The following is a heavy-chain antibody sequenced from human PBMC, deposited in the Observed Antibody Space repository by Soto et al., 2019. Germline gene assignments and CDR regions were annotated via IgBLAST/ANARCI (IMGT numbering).Heavy chain of an antibody. CDR1: GGSFSGYY. CDR2: INHSGST. D-gene: IGHD2-2*01. J-gene: IGHJ4*02. Sequence: SETLSLTCAVYGGSFSGYYWSWIRQPPGKGLEWIGEINHSGSTNYNPSLKSRVTISVDTSKNQFSLKLSSVTAADTAVYYCAKRLGYCSSTSCQKAYYFDYWGQGTLVTVSS. V-gene: IGHV4-34*01. CDR3: AKRLGYCSSTSCQKAYYFDY.